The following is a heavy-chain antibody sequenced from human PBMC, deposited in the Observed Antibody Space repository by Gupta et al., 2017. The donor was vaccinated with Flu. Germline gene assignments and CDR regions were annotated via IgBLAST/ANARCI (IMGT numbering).Heavy chain of an antibody. CDR3: ARDGWAPHLIFFDY. D-gene: IGHD2-2*03. J-gene: IGHJ4*02. Sequence: QVQLVDSGGGSVKPGGSLRLSCVASGFSFSDYYMSWIRQAPGKGLEWISYISNSGDTTHYADSVKGRFTISRDNAKNSLYLQMNSLRAEDTAVYYCARDGWAPHLIFFDYWGQGTLVTVSS. CDR2: ISNSGDTT. CDR1: GFSFSDYY. V-gene: IGHV3-11*01.